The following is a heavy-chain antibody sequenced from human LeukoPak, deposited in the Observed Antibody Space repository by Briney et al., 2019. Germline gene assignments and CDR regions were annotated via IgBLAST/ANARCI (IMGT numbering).Heavy chain of an antibody. D-gene: IGHD2-15*01. V-gene: IGHV4-34*01. J-gene: IGHJ5*02. Sequence: PSETLSLTCAVYGGSLSGYYCSWIRQPPGKGLEWIGEINHSGSTNYNPSLKSRVTISVDTSKNQFSLKLSSVTAADTAVYYCARGGSDIVVVVAATANWFDPWGQGTLVTVSS. CDR1: GGSLSGYY. CDR2: INHSGST. CDR3: ARGGSDIVVVVAATANWFDP.